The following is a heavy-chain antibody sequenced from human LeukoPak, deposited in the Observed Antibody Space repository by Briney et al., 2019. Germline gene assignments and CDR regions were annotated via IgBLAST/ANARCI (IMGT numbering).Heavy chain of an antibody. D-gene: IGHD5-18*01. V-gene: IGHV3-30*18. CDR2: MSYDGSKE. J-gene: IGHJ4*02. Sequence: GRSLRLSCAASGFTFGSYGMHWVRQAPGKGLEWVALMSYDGSKEYYGDSVKGRFTISRDNSKNTLYLQMNSLRAEDTAVYYCAKDQGYTYGHSFDYWGQGTLVTVSS. CDR3: AKDQGYTYGHSFDY. CDR1: GFTFGSYG.